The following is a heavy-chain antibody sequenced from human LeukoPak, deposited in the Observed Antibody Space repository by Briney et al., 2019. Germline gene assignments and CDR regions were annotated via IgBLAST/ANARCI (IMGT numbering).Heavy chain of an antibody. CDR2: IYPGDSDT. CDR3: ARAVLDRDTAMAFDY. V-gene: IGHV5-51*01. CDR1: GYRFTSYW. Sequence: LGESLKISCKGSGYRFTSYWIGWVRQMPGKGLEWMGIIYPGDSDTRYSPSFQGQVTISADKSISTAYLQWSSLKASDTAMYYCARAVLDRDTAMAFDYWGQGTLVTVSS. D-gene: IGHD5-18*01. J-gene: IGHJ4*02.